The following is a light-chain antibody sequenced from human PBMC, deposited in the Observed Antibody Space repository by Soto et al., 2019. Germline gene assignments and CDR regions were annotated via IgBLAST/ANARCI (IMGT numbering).Light chain of an antibody. J-gene: IGLJ3*02. CDR3: VLYLGSGISV. Sequence: QTVVTQEPSFSVSPGGTVTLTCGLNSGSVSTTYYPSWYQQTPGQAPRTLIYSTNTRSSGVPDRFSGSILGNKAALTITGAQADDEAHYYCVLYLGSGISVFGGGTKVTVL. CDR1: SGSVSTTYY. CDR2: STN. V-gene: IGLV8-61*01.